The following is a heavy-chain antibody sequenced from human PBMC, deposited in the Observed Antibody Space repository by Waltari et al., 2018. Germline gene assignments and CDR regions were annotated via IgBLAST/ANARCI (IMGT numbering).Heavy chain of an antibody. J-gene: IGHJ3*01. CDR1: AGSFFNDA. CDR3: LRERRWLQFTGGDAFDV. V-gene: IGHV1-69*14. D-gene: IGHD2-8*02. Sequence: QVQLVQSGPELKKPGSSVKVSCQVSAGSFFNDAFNASFSWFRQAPGQRLEWRGGSIPLFGTTNYAPKFRDRVIFTSDRSTRTLHMDLSRLTSEDTAFYYCLRERRWLQFTGGDAFDVWGQGTLVTVSS. CDR2: SIPLFGTT.